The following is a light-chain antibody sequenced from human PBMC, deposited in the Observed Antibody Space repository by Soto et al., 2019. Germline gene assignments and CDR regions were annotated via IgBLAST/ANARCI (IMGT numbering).Light chain of an antibody. V-gene: IGKV3-20*01. J-gene: IGKJ4*01. CDR2: GAS. Sequence: EIVLTQSPGTLSLSPGERATLSCRASPSVSSSYLAWYQQKPGQAPRRLIYGASSRSTGIPDRFSGSGSWTDFTFSISGLEPEDCAVYYCQQYGSSRPLTFGGGNKVEIK. CDR1: PSVSSSY. CDR3: QQYGSSRPLT.